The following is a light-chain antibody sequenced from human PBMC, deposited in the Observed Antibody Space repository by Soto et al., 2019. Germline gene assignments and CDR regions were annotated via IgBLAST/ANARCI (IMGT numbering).Light chain of an antibody. CDR3: CSYAGSYTDV. J-gene: IGLJ1*01. Sequence: QSALTQPRSVSGSPGQSVTISCTGTSSDVGGYNYVSWYQQSPGKAPKLIIYDVGERPSGVPNRFSGSKSGNTASLTISGLQAEDEADYYCCSYAGSYTDVFGTGTKLTVL. CDR2: DVG. V-gene: IGLV2-11*01. CDR1: SSDVGGYNY.